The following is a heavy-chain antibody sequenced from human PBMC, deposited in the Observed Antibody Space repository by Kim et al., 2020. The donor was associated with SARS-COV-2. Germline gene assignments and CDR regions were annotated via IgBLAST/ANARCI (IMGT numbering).Heavy chain of an antibody. CDR1: GGSISSYY. CDR2: IYYSGST. V-gene: IGHV4-59*13. Sequence: SETLSLTCTVSGGSISSYYWSWIRQPPGKGLEWIGYIYYSGSTNYNPSLKSRVTISVDTSKNQFSLKLSSVTAADTAVYYCARGDGSKGEIDYWGQGTLVTVSS. J-gene: IGHJ4*02. D-gene: IGHD3-16*01. CDR3: ARGDGSKGEIDY.